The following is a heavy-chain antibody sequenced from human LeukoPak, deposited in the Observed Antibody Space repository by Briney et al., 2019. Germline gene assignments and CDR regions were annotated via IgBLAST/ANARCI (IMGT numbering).Heavy chain of an antibody. CDR3: ARNCSSSRCQGVFDI. CDR2: IYNSGST. D-gene: IGHD2-2*01. CDR1: GYSVDSTYY. Sequence: SETLSLTCGVSGYSVDSTYYWGWIRQPPGKGLEWIGSIYNSGSTHYNPSLKSRVTISVDTSKNHFSLQLSSVTAADTAVYFCARNCSSSRCQGVFDIWGQGTMVTVSS. V-gene: IGHV4-38-2*01. J-gene: IGHJ3*02.